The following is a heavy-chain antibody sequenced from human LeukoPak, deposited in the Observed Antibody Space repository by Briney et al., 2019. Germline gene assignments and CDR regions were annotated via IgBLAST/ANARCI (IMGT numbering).Heavy chain of an antibody. CDR2: IYHSGST. Sequence: PSETLCLTCAVSGYSISSGYYWGWIRQPPGKGLEWIGSIYHSGSTYYNPSLKSRVTISVDTSKNQFSLKLSSVTAADTAVYYCARHGGFLEWLLSTVDYWGQGTLVTVSS. CDR1: GYSISSGYY. V-gene: IGHV4-38-2*01. D-gene: IGHD3-3*01. J-gene: IGHJ4*02. CDR3: ARHGGFLEWLLSTVDY.